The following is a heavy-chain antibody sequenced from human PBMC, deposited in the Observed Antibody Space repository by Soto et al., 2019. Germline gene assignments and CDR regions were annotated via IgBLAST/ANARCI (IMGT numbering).Heavy chain of an antibody. J-gene: IGHJ4*02. Sequence: SETLSLTCTVSGGSNSSSTYYWVWIRQPPGKGLEWLGSVYNSGSTSYNPSLKSRVVISVDTSKNQFSLKLNSVTAADTAMYYCGGHPGADYWGQGTLVTVSS. V-gene: IGHV4-39*01. CDR3: GGHPGADY. CDR2: VYNSGST. CDR1: GGSNSSSTYY.